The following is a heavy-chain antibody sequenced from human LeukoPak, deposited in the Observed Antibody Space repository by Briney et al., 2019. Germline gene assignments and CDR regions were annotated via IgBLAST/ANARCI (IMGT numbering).Heavy chain of an antibody. CDR3: AMYSSGWYFGAFDI. D-gene: IGHD6-19*01. Sequence: SSETLSLTCTVSGGSISSYYWSWIRQPAGKGLKWIGRIYTSGSTNYNPSLKSRVTMSVDTSKNQFSLKLSSVTAADTAVYYCAMYSSGWYFGAFDIWGQGTMVTVSS. CDR1: GGSISSYY. J-gene: IGHJ3*02. V-gene: IGHV4-4*07. CDR2: IYTSGST.